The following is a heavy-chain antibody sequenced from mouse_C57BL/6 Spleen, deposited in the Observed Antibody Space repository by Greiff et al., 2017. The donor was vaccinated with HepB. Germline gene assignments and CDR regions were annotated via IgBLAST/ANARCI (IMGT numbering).Heavy chain of an antibody. CDR1: GYTFTDYY. D-gene: IGHD2-12*01. J-gene: IGHJ3*01. V-gene: IGHV1-26*01. CDR2: INPNNGGT. Sequence: VQLQQSGPELVKPGASVKISCKASGYTFTDYYMNWVKQSHGKSLEWIGDINPNNGGTSYNQKFKGKATLTVDKSSSTAYMELRSLTSEDSAVYYCARGGYRRGLAYWGQGTLVTVSA. CDR3: ARGGYRRGLAY.